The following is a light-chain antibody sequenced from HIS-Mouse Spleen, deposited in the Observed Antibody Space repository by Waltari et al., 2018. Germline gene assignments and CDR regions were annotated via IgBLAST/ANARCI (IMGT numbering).Light chain of an antibody. CDR1: SSDVGGYNY. J-gene: IGLJ2*01. CDR3: SSYAGSNNLRV. CDR2: EVS. V-gene: IGLV2-8*01. Sequence: QSALTQPPSASGSPGQSVTISCTGTSSDVGGYNYVSWYQQHPGKAPKRMVYEVSKRPAGVPDRFTGSKSGNTASLTVSGLQAEDEADYYCSSYAGSNNLRVFGGGTKLTVL.